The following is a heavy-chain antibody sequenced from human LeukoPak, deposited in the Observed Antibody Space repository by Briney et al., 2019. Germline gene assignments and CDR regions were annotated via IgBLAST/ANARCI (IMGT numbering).Heavy chain of an antibody. J-gene: IGHJ6*03. D-gene: IGHD3-3*01. CDR2: ISAYNGNT. CDR3: ARVSRYDFWSGYPGYMDL. CDR1: GYTFTSYG. Sequence: ASVTVSCKASGYTFTSYGISGVRQAPGQGLEGVGWISAYNGNTNYAQKLQGRVTMTTDTSTSTACMELRSLRSDDTAVYYSARVSRYDFWSGYPGYMDLWGKGTTVTVSS. V-gene: IGHV1-18*01.